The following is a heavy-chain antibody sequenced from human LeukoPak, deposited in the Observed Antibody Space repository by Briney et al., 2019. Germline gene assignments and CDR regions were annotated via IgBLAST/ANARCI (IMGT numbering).Heavy chain of an antibody. Sequence: ASVKVSCKASGYTFTGYFMHWVRQASGQGLEWMGWINPNSGGTNYAQKFQGRVTMARDTSISTAYMELSRLRSDDTAVYYCARALPAAGPTFDYWGQGTLVTVSS. J-gene: IGHJ4*02. CDR3: ARALPAAGPTFDY. CDR1: GYTFTGYF. V-gene: IGHV1-2*02. D-gene: IGHD6-13*01. CDR2: INPNSGGT.